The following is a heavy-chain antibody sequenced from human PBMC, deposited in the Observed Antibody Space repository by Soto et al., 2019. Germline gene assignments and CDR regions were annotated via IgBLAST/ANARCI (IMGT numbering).Heavy chain of an antibody. CDR2: IIPTSGTT. V-gene: IGHV1-69*01. Sequence: QVQLVQSGAEVKKPGSSVKVSCKASGDVFRSYGINWVRQAPGQGLEWMGGIIPTSGTTNYAQKFQDRVAITADESTDTVYMELRRLRAEDTAVYFCARVRCFNGLCHTADYGMDVWGQGTTVTVSS. J-gene: IGHJ6*02. D-gene: IGHD2-8*01. CDR3: ARVRCFNGLCHTADYGMDV. CDR1: GDVFRSYG.